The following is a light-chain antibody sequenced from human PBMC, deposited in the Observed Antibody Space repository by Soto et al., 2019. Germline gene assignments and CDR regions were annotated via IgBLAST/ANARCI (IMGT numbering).Light chain of an antibody. CDR2: GAS. V-gene: IGKV3-20*01. J-gene: IGKJ3*01. CDR3: HHYAFSRLT. CDR1: QILSSDY. Sequence: EIVLTQSPGTLSLSPGERATLSCRATQILSSDYLAWYQQRPGQAPRLLIHGASSRATGIPDRFSGSGSGADFTLTISRLGTEDFAVFYCHHYAFSRLTFGPGTKVHIK.